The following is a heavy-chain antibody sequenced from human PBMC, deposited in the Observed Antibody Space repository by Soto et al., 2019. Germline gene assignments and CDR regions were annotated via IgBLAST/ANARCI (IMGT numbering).Heavy chain of an antibody. Sequence: QITLKESGPTLVKPTQTLTLTCTFPGFSFSSVGEGVGWIRQPPGKALEWLALIYWDDDKRYSPSLKSRLTITKDTSKNQLVLTITNMDPVDTATYYCVQSRCGGDCLQSYSSHSYYGLDVWGQGTTVTVSS. D-gene: IGHD2-21*02. CDR3: VQSRCGGDCLQSYSSHSYYGLDV. CDR2: IYWDDDK. CDR1: GFSFSSVGEG. V-gene: IGHV2-5*02. J-gene: IGHJ6*02.